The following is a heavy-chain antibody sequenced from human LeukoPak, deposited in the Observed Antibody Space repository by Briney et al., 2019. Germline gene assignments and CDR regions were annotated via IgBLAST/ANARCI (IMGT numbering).Heavy chain of an antibody. CDR2: IKGDGTST. V-gene: IGHV3-74*01. CDR3: ARDAAGLDY. CDR1: GFTFRNHW. J-gene: IGHJ4*02. Sequence: PGGSLRLSCAASGFTFRNHWMHWVRQAPGKGLVWASRIKGDGTSTIYADSVKGRFTISRDNAKNTVYLQMNSLKDEDTGVYYCARDAAGLDYWGQGTLVTVSS. D-gene: IGHD1-14*01.